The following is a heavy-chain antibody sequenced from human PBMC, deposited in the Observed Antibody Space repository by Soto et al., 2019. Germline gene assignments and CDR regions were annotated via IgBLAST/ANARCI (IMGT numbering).Heavy chain of an antibody. CDR2: ISGSGGST. J-gene: IGHJ4*02. V-gene: IGHV3-23*01. CDR3: AKDQQDYYDSSGYYRTFDY. Sequence: GGSLRLSCAASGFTFSSYAMSWVRQAPGKGLEWVSAISGSGGSTYYADSVKGRFTISRDNSKNTLYLQMNSLRAEDTAVYYCAKDQQDYYDSSGYYRTFDYWGQGTLVTVSS. CDR1: GFTFSSYA. D-gene: IGHD3-22*01.